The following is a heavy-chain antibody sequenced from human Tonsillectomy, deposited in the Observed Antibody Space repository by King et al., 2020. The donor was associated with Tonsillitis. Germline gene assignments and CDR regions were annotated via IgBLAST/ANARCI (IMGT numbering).Heavy chain of an antibody. V-gene: IGHV3-30-3*01. CDR3: ARLPGTALDS. Sequence: VQLVESGGGVVQPGRSLRLSCAASAFIFSDYAIHWVRQAPGKGLEWVARISKDGSIKNYADSVKGRFTISRDNSRNTLFLQMSGLRAEDTAMYYCARLPGTALDSWGQGTLVIVSS. D-gene: IGHD1-1*01. J-gene: IGHJ4*02. CDR2: ISKDGSIK. CDR1: AFIFSDYA.